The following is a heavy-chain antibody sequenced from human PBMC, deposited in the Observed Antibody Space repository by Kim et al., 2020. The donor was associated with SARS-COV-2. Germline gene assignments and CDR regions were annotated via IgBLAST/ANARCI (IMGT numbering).Heavy chain of an antibody. D-gene: IGHD6-19*01. CDR3: ARDEVLNSGWQYFRH. V-gene: IGHV3-7*03. J-gene: IGHJ1*01. CDR2: IKQDGTEK. Sequence: GGSLRLSCAASGFSFSGYWMSWLRQAPGKGPEWVANIKQDGTEKYYVDSLKGRFTISRDNARNSLFLQMNSLRAEDTAFYYCARDEVLNSGWQYFRHWGQGTLVTVSS. CDR1: GFSFSGYW.